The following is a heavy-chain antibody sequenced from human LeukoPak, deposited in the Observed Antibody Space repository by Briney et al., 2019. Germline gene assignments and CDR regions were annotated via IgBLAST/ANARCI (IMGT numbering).Heavy chain of an antibody. V-gene: IGHV3-11*04. Sequence: GGSLRLSCAASGFSFSDYYMTWIRQAPGKGLEWVSYISSSGSTIYYADSVKGRFTISRDNAKNSLYLQMNSLRAEDTAVYYCASRYCGSISCYASVYWGQGTLVTVSS. CDR3: ASRYCGSISCYASVY. D-gene: IGHD2-2*01. CDR1: GFSFSDYY. J-gene: IGHJ4*02. CDR2: ISSSGSTI.